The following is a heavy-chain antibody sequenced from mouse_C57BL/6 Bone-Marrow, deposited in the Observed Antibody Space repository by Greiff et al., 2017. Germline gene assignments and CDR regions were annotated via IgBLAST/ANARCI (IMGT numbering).Heavy chain of an antibody. CDR3: ARDGGSTMVTTNWYFDV. D-gene: IGHD2-2*01. V-gene: IGHV7-1*01. CDR2: SRNKANDYTT. CDR1: GFTFSDFY. Sequence: EVNVVESGGGLVQSGRSLRLSCATSGFTFSDFYMAWVRQAPGKGLEWIAASRNKANDYTTEYSASVKGRFIVSRDTSQSILYLQMNALGAEDTAIYYCARDGGSTMVTTNWYFDVWGTGTTVTVSS. J-gene: IGHJ1*03.